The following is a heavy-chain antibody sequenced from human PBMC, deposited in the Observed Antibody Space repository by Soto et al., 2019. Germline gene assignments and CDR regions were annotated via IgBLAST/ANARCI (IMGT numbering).Heavy chain of an antibody. J-gene: IGHJ6*02. D-gene: IGHD5-12*01. CDR1: GDSASSNSTA. CDR2: TYYRSKWYN. Sequence: SQTPSRTCAISGDSASSNSTAWNWIRQSPSRGLEWLGRTYYRSKWYNDYAVSVKSRITINPDTSKNQFSLQLNSVTPEDTAVYYCARAFDHEMATIPYYYYGMDVWGQGTTVTVSS. V-gene: IGHV6-1*01. CDR3: ARAFDHEMATIPYYYYGMDV.